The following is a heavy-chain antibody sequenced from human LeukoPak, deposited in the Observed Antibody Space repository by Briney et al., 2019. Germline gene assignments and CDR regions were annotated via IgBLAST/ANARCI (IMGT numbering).Heavy chain of an antibody. J-gene: IGHJ4*02. CDR2: IRYDATNE. D-gene: IGHD3-3*01. CDR1: EFTFSSYW. Sequence: GGSLRLSCEASEFTFSSYWMHWVRQAPGKGLEWVTFIRYDATNEYYADSVKGRFTISRDNSKNTVYLQMNSLRTEDTAVYYCAKDAFEGTKHSNFWSGYYADYWGQGTLVTVSS. V-gene: IGHV3-30*02. CDR3: AKDAFEGTKHSNFWSGYYADY.